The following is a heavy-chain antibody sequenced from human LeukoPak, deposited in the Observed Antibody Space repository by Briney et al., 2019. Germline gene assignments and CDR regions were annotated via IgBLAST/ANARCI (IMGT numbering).Heavy chain of an antibody. D-gene: IGHD1-26*01. Sequence: ASVKVSCKASGYTFTGYYMHWVRQAPGQGLEWMGWINPNSGSTNYAQKFQGWVTMTRDTSISTAYMELSRLRSDDTAVYYCARLVGANLPYGMDVWGQGTTVTVSS. CDR1: GYTFTGYY. J-gene: IGHJ6*02. V-gene: IGHV1-2*04. CDR2: INPNSGST. CDR3: ARLVGANLPYGMDV.